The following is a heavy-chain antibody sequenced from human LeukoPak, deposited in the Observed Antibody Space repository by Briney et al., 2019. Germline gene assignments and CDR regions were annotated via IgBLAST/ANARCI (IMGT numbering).Heavy chain of an antibody. J-gene: IGHJ4*02. Sequence: GGSLRLSCAASGFTFSDYYMSWIRQAPGKGLEWVSFISSSSSNINYADSVKGRFTISGDNAKNSSYLQMNSLRAEDTAVYYCARSGTGYEKAFFDYWGQGTLVTVSS. CDR3: ARSGTGYEKAFFDY. D-gene: IGHD5-12*01. CDR1: GFTFSDYY. CDR2: ISSSSSNI. V-gene: IGHV3-11*06.